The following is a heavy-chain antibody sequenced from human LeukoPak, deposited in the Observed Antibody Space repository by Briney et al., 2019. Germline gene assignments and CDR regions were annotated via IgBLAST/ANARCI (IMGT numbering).Heavy chain of an antibody. V-gene: IGHV1-8*01. CDR2: MHPNSRNT. Sequence: ASVKVSCKASGYTFTSYDINWVRQAAGQGLEWVGWMHPNSRNTGYAQKFQGRVTMTMNTAISTAYMELSSLRSDDTAVYYCARVYSDSSGYYVQGFDYWGQGTLVTVSS. CDR1: GYTFTSYD. CDR3: ARVYSDSSGYYVQGFDY. J-gene: IGHJ4*02. D-gene: IGHD3-22*01.